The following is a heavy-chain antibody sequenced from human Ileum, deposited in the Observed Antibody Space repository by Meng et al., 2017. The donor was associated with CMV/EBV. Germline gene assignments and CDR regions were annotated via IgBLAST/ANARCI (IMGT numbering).Heavy chain of an antibody. CDR3: AKDEWYNNSPYYFDY. V-gene: IGHV3-23*01. J-gene: IGHJ4*02. CDR2: ISGSGSST. Sequence: GESLKISCAASGFIFNSYAISWVRQAPGKGLEWVAVISGSGSSTYYVDSVKGRFTVSRDTSKKTLHLQMNSLRAEDTAIYYCAKDEWYNNSPYYFDYWGQGTLVTVSS. CDR1: GFIFNSYA. D-gene: IGHD1-14*01.